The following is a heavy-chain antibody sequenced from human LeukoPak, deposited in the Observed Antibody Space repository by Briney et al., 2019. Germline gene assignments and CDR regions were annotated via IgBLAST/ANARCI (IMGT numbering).Heavy chain of an antibody. D-gene: IGHD3-10*01. CDR3: ARDSGTTGEVKFDP. V-gene: IGHV4-4*07. CDR1: GDSISGYY. J-gene: IGHJ5*02. Sequence: TSETLSLTCTVSGDSISGYYWSWIRQPAGKGLEWIGRIYNGGIITYNPSLKSRVTMSTDTSNNQFSLRLRFVTAADTAVYYCARDSGTTGEVKFDPWGQGTLVTVSS. CDR2: IYNGGII.